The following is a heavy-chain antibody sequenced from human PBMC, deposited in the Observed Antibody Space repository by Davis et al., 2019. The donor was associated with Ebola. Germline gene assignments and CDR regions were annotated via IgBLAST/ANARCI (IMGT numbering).Heavy chain of an antibody. CDR3: ARGGYSYGFFDY. Sequence: PSETLSLTCAVYGGSFSGYYWSWIRQPPGKGLEWIGEINHSGSTNYNPSLKSRVTISVDTSKNQFSLKLSSVTAADTAVYYCARGGYSYGFFDYWGQGTLVTVSS. CDR1: GGSFSGYY. D-gene: IGHD5-18*01. V-gene: IGHV4-34*01. J-gene: IGHJ4*02. CDR2: INHSGST.